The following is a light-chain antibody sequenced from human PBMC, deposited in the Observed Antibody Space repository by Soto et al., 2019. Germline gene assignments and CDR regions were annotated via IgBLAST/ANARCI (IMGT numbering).Light chain of an antibody. Sequence: QSALTQPASVSGSPGQSITISCTGTSSDVGNYNLVSWYQQYPGKAPKLMIYEGGKRPSGVSNRFSGSKSGNTASLTISGLQAEDEADYYCCSFALLSTLIFGGGTMLTVL. CDR2: EGG. V-gene: IGLV2-23*01. J-gene: IGLJ2*01. CDR1: SSDVGNYNL. CDR3: CSFALLSTLI.